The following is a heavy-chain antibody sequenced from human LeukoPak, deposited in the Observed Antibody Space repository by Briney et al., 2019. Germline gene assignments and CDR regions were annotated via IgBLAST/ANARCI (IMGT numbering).Heavy chain of an antibody. J-gene: IGHJ6*03. Sequence: SVKVSCKASGGAFSSYAISWVRQAPGQGLEWMGGIIPIFGTANYAQKFQGRVTITTDESTSTAYMELSSLRSEDTAVYYCARVDCSSTSCRQRNYYYYMDVWGKGTTVTVSS. D-gene: IGHD2-2*01. V-gene: IGHV1-69*05. CDR1: GGAFSSYA. CDR2: IIPIFGTA. CDR3: ARVDCSSTSCRQRNYYYYMDV.